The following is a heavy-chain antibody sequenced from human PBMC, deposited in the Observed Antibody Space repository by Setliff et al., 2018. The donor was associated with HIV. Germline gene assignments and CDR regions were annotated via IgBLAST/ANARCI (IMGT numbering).Heavy chain of an antibody. CDR3: ARDYYDLSSYHHYRHDCFDP. D-gene: IGHD3-10*01. J-gene: IGHJ5*02. CDR2: ISAYNGNT. V-gene: IGHV1-18*01. Sequence: ASVKVSCKASGYNFINYGISWVRQAPGQGLEWMGWISAYNGNTDYAPRLLGRVTMTTDTFTSTAYMELRSLSSDDTAVYYCARDYYDLSSYHHYRHDCFDPWGQGTLVTVSS. CDR1: GYNFINYG.